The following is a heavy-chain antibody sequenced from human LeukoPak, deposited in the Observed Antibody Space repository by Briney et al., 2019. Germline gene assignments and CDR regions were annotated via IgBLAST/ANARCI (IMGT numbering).Heavy chain of an antibody. CDR2: ISAYNGNT. CDR1: GYTFSSYG. Sequence: ASVKVSCKASGYTFSSYGLSWVRQAPGQGLEWMGWISAYNGNTNSAQKLQGRVTMTTDTSTSTAYMELRSLRSDDTAVYYCARYIVGAPWVQHWGQGTLVTVSS. V-gene: IGHV1-18*01. CDR3: ARYIVGAPWVQH. J-gene: IGHJ1*01. D-gene: IGHD1-26*01.